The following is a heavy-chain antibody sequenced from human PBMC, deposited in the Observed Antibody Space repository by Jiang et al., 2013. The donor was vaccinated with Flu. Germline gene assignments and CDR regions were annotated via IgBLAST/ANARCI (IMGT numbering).Heavy chain of an antibody. D-gene: IGHD2-2*01. CDR1: GFTFSSYA. CDR2: ISYDGSNK. Sequence: VQLLESGGGVVQPGRSLRLSCAASGFTFSSYAMHWVRQAPGKGLEWVAVISYDGSNKYYADSVKGRFTISRDNSKNTLYLQMNSLRAEDTAVYYCARDREPGPAAIAYYGMDVWGQGTTVTVSS. CDR3: ARDREPGPAAIAYYGMDV. J-gene: IGHJ6*02. V-gene: IGHV3-30*01.